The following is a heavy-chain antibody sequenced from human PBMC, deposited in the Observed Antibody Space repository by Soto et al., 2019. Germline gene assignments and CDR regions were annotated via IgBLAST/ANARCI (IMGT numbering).Heavy chain of an antibody. J-gene: IGHJ4*02. V-gene: IGHV4-61*01. CDR1: GGSVSSGSYY. Sequence: LTCTVSGGSVSSGSYYWSWIRQPPGKGLEWIGYIYYSGSTNYNPSLKSRVTISVDTSKNQFSLKLSSVTAADTAVYYCARDPGYSSGWPTPYFDYWGQGTLVTVSS. CDR3: ARDPGYSSGWPTPYFDY. CDR2: IYYSGST. D-gene: IGHD6-19*01.